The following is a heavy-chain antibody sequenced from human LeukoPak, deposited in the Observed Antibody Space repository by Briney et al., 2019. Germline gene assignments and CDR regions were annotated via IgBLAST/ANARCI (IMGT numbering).Heavy chain of an antibody. D-gene: IGHD2-15*01. CDR2: IGADSANT. CDR3: ARDVVGAICGFDY. V-gene: IGHV1-18*01. Sequence: ASVKVSCKTSGYTFTSNGISWVRQAPGQGLEWMGWIGADSANTRYAQKLQGRVTLTADKSAATVYMELSSLGFDDTALYYCARDVVGAICGFDYWGQGTLVTVSS. CDR1: GYTFTSNG. J-gene: IGHJ4*02.